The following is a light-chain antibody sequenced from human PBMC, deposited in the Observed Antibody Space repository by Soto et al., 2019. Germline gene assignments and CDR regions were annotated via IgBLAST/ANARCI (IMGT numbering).Light chain of an antibody. Sequence: EVVLTQSPVTLSLSPGERATLSCRASQSFRGLLAWYQQKPGQAPRLLIYDAYNRATGIPPRFSGSGSGTEFTLTISSLQSEDFATYYCQQYNSYRAFGQGTKVDIK. CDR3: QQYNSYRA. CDR1: QSFRGL. V-gene: IGKV3D-15*01. CDR2: DAY. J-gene: IGKJ1*01.